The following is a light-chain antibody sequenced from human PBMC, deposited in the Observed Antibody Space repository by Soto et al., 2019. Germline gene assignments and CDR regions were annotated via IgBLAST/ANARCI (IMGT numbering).Light chain of an antibody. CDR1: QSVLYSSNNKNH. CDR2: WAS. Sequence: DIVMTQSPDSLAVSLGERATINCKSSQSVLYSSNNKNHLDWYQQKPGQPPKLLIYWASTRESGVPDRFSGSGSRTDFTLTISSLQAEDVAVYYCQQYYSPPVTFGPGTKVDIK. V-gene: IGKV4-1*01. J-gene: IGKJ3*01. CDR3: QQYYSPPVT.